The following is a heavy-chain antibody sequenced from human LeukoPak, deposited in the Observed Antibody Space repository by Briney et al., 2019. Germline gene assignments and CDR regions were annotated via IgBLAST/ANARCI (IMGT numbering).Heavy chain of an antibody. J-gene: IGHJ4*02. CDR1: GGSISSGGYY. CDR3: ARGHGGNSRVWYYFDY. D-gene: IGHD4-23*01. V-gene: IGHV4-31*03. Sequence: PSETLSLTCTVSGGSISSGGYYWNWIRQHPGKGLEWIGYIYYSGSTYYNPSLKSRVTISVDTSKNQFSLKLSSVTAADTAVYYCARGHGGNSRVWYYFDYWGQGTLVTVSS. CDR2: IYYSGST.